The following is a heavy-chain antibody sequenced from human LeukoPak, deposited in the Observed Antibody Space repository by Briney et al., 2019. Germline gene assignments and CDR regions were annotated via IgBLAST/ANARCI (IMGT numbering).Heavy chain of an antibody. Sequence: ASVKVCCKASGYTFTSYAMHWVRQAPGQRLEWMGWINAGNGNTKYSQKFQGRVTITRDTTATTAYMELSSLRSEDTAVYYCATGQQLGYYYYGMDVWGKGTTVTVSS. CDR3: ATGQQLGYYYYGMDV. J-gene: IGHJ6*04. V-gene: IGHV1-3*01. CDR2: INAGNGNT. CDR1: GYTFTSYA. D-gene: IGHD6-13*01.